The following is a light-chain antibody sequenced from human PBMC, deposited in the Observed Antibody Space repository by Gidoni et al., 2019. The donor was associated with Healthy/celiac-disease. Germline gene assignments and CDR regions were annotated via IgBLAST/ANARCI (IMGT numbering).Light chain of an antibody. J-gene: IGKJ1*01. CDR3: QQYNNWTPWT. CDR2: GAS. V-gene: IGKV3D-15*01. Sequence: EIVMTQSPATLPVSAGERATLPCRAIQSVSSNLAWYQQQPGQAPRLLIYGASTRATGIPARFSGSGSGTEFTLTISSLQYEDFAVYYCQQYNNWTPWTFGQGTKVEIK. CDR1: QSVSSN.